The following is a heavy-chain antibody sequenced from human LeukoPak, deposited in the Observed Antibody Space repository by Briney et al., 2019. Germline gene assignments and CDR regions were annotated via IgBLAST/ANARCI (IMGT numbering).Heavy chain of an antibody. Sequence: ASVKVSCKASGYTFTGYYMHWVRQAPGQGLEWMGWINPNSGGTNYAQKFQGRVTITRNTSISTAYMELSSLRSEDTAVYYCAREARHSSNWFDPWGQGTLVTVSS. CDR2: INPNSGGT. CDR3: AREARHSSNWFDP. CDR1: GYTFTGYY. J-gene: IGHJ5*02. D-gene: IGHD2-21*01. V-gene: IGHV1-2*02.